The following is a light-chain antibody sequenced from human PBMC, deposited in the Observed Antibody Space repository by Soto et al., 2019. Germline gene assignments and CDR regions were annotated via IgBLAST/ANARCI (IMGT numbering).Light chain of an antibody. J-gene: IGKJ1*01. CDR1: QSISSW. Sequence: DIQMTQSPSTLSASVGDRVTITCRASQSISSWLAWYQQKPGEAPKLLIYKASSLETGVPSRFSGSGSETEFTLTVSSLQPDAVATYYCQQYSGYSRTFGQGTKVEIK. V-gene: IGKV1-5*03. CDR2: KAS. CDR3: QQYSGYSRT.